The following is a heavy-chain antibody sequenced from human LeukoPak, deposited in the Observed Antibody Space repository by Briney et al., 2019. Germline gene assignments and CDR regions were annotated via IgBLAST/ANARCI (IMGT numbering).Heavy chain of an antibody. CDR3: ARGPPLKIGWFDP. V-gene: IGHV1-46*01. CDR2: INPSGGST. Sequence: GASVKVSCKASGYTFTSYYMQWVRQAPGQGLEWMGIINPSGGSTTYAQKFQGRVTMTRDTSTSTVYMELSSLRSEDTAVYYCARGPPLKIGWFDPWGQGTLVTVSS. J-gene: IGHJ5*02. CDR1: GYTFTSYY. D-gene: IGHD3-22*01.